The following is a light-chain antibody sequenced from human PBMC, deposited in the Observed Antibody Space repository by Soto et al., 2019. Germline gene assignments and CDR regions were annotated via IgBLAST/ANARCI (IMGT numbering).Light chain of an antibody. CDR1: HSLLYSNAYNY. J-gene: IGKJ5*01. V-gene: IGKV2-28*01. Sequence: EIVMSQSPLSLSVTPGEPASFSCRSSHSLLYSNAYNYLDWYLQKPGQSPQLLIYLGSNRASGVPDRFSGSGSGTNFTLKISRVEAEDVGVYYCMQGLENLTFGQGTRLE. CDR2: LGS. CDR3: MQGLENLT.